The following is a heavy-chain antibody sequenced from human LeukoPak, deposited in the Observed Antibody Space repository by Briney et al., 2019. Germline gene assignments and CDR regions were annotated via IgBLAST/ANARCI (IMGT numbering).Heavy chain of an antibody. Sequence: SETLSLTCTVSGGSISSYYWSWIRQPPGKGLEWIGYVYYSGSTNYNPSLKSRVTISVDTSKNQFSLKLSSVTAADTAVYYCARTYYYGSGVDYWGQGTLVTVSS. J-gene: IGHJ4*02. V-gene: IGHV4-59*08. D-gene: IGHD3-10*01. CDR3: ARTYYYGSGVDY. CDR1: GGSISSYY. CDR2: VYYSGST.